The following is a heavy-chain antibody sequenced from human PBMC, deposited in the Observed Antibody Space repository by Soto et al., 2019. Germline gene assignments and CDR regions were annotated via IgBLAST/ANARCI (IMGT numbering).Heavy chain of an antibody. J-gene: IGHJ6*02. V-gene: IGHV3-30-3*01. Sequence: GGSLRLSCAASGFIFGTYAMHWVRQPPGKGLEWVAVISYDGNTKDYADSVKGRFTISRDNSKNTVYLQMSSLRTEDTAVYYCARPGSGYDVLTGRYFYYYHAVDVWGQGTTVTVSS. CDR1: GFIFGTYA. D-gene: IGHD3-9*01. CDR2: ISYDGNTK. CDR3: ARPGSGYDVLTGRYFYYYHAVDV.